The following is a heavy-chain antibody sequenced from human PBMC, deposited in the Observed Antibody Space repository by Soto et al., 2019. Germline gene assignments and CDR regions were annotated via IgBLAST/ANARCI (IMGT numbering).Heavy chain of an antibody. D-gene: IGHD3-22*01. CDR3: ARQEIVVIAFDI. J-gene: IGHJ3*02. V-gene: IGHV3-74*01. CDR2: INSDGSST. Sequence: EVQLVESGGGLVQPGGSLRLSWAASGFTFSSYWMHWVRQAPGKGLVWVSLINSDGSSTSYADSVKGRFTISRDNAKNTLYLQMNSLRAEDTAVYYCARQEIVVIAFDIWGQGTMVTVSS. CDR1: GFTFSSYW.